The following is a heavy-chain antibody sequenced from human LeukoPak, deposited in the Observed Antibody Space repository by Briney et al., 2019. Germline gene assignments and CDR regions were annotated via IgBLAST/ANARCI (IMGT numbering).Heavy chain of an antibody. V-gene: IGHV1-8*01. D-gene: IGHD6-19*01. CDR2: MNPNSGNT. J-gene: IGHJ4*02. CDR1: GYTFTSYD. Sequence: GASVKVSCKASGYTFTSYDINWVRQATGQGLEWMGWMNPNSGNTGYAQKFQGRVTMTRNTSISTAYMELSSLRSEDTAVYYCARAKQWLKAQDYRGQGTLVTVSS. CDR3: ARAKQWLKAQDY.